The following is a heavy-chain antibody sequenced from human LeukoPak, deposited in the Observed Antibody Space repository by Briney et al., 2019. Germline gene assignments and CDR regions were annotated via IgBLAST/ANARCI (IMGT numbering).Heavy chain of an antibody. CDR1: GGSISSYY. J-gene: IGHJ4*02. CDR2: IYYSGST. Sequence: SETLSLTCTVSGGSISSYYWSWIRQPPGKGLEWIGYIYYSGSTNYNPSLKSRVTISVDTSKNQFSLKLSSVTAADTAVYYCARQGATGFDYWGQGTLVTVSS. V-gene: IGHV4-59*08. D-gene: IGHD4/OR15-4a*01. CDR3: ARQGATGFDY.